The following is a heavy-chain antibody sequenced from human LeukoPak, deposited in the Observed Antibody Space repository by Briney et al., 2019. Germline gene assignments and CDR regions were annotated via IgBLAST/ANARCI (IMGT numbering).Heavy chain of an antibody. Sequence: GGSLRLSCAVSGFRASDYYMSWVRQAPGKGLEWVALIRGSGDTFYGDSVKGRFTISRDDSKNTVYLRMNSLRVEDTAVYFCVRDRAATQDWVEFDPWGQGTLVTVSS. V-gene: IGHV3-66*01. CDR3: VRDRAATQDWVEFDP. CDR1: GFRASDYY. J-gene: IGHJ5*02. CDR2: IRGSGDT. D-gene: IGHD2-15*01.